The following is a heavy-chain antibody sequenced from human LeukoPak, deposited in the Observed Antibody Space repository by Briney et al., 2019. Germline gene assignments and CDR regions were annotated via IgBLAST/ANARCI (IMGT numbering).Heavy chain of an antibody. Sequence: PSETLSLTCIVSGASIRSYSWTWIRQPPGKGLKWIAYMYNSGSDSNPSLKGRVTISVDTSKNQFSLNLKSVTAADTAVYYCARVLQKTVWGVPDKWFAPWGRGIPVTVSS. CDR2: MYNSGS. D-gene: IGHD3-10*01. CDR1: GASIRSYS. J-gene: IGHJ5*02. V-gene: IGHV4-59*01. CDR3: ARVLQKTVWGVPDKWFAP.